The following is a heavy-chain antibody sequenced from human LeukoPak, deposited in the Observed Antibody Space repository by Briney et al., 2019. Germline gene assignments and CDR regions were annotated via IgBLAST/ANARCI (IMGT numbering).Heavy chain of an antibody. CDR1: GYTFTGYY. D-gene: IGHD3-9*01. CDR2: INPNSGGT. J-gene: IGHJ4*02. Sequence: VASVKVSCKASGYTFTGYYMHWVGQAPGQGLEWMGWINPNSGGTNYAQKFQGRVTMTRDTSISTAYMELSRLRSDATAVYYCARRDDILTGYYSHPFDYWGQGTLVTVSS. CDR3: ARRDDILTGYYSHPFDY. V-gene: IGHV1-2*02.